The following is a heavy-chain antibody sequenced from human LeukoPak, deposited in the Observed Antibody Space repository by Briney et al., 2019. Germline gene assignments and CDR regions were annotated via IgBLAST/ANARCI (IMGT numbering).Heavy chain of an antibody. CDR2: IEGSGDAT. V-gene: IGHV3-23*01. D-gene: IGHD3-10*01. CDR1: GFTFSNNA. CDR3: ARDRYYGSENYYYYYYMDV. J-gene: IGHJ6*03. Sequence: PGGSLRLSCAASGFTFSNNAMSWVRQAPGKGLEWVSGIEGSGDATHYADSVKGRFTISRDTSKNTLYLQMNSLRAEDTAVYYCARDRYYGSENYYYYYYMDVWGKGTTVTVSS.